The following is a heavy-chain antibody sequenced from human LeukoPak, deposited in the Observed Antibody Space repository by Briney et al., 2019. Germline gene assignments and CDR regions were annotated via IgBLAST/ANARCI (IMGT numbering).Heavy chain of an antibody. Sequence: GGSLRLSCAASGFTFSGYGMHWVRQAPGKGLEWVSVIYSGGSTYYADSVKGRFTISRDNSKNTLYLQVNSLRAEDTAVYYCARGRGYYYDSSDYYFDYWGQGTLVTVSS. CDR2: IYSGGST. CDR3: ARGRGYYYDSSDYYFDY. D-gene: IGHD3-22*01. V-gene: IGHV3-53*01. CDR1: GFTFSGYG. J-gene: IGHJ4*02.